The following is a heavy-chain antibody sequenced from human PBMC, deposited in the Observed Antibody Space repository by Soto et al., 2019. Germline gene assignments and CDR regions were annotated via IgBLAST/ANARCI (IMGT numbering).Heavy chain of an antibody. V-gene: IGHV4-59*01. J-gene: IGHJ6*02. CDR2: INYSGST. Sequence: SETLSLTCSVSGGSIGHFFWSWIRQPPGKGLEWITYINYSGSTNNNPSLENRVTISVDTSKNQFSLRLSSVTAADTAVYYCARGNFWSGYHYGMDVWGQGTTVTVS. CDR1: GGSIGHFF. D-gene: IGHD3-3*01. CDR3: ARGNFWSGYHYGMDV.